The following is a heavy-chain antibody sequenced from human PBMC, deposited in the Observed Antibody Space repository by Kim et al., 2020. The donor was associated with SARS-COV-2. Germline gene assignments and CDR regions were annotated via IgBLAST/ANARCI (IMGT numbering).Heavy chain of an antibody. J-gene: IGHJ2*01. V-gene: IGHV1-2*02. CDR2: INPNSGGT. Sequence: ASVKVSCKASGYTFTGYYMHWVRQAPGQGLEWMGWINPNSGGTNYAQKFQGRVTMTRDTSISTAYMELSRLRSDDTAVYYCASRRSTVVKRTLPLDLWGRGTLVTVSS. CDR3: ASRRSTVVKRTLPLDL. CDR1: GYTFTGYY. D-gene: IGHD4-17*01.